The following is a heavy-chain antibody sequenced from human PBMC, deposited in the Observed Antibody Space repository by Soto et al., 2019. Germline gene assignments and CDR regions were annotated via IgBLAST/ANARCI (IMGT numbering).Heavy chain of an antibody. Sequence: SETLSLTCAVSGGSISSSNWWSWVRQPPGKGLEWIGEIYHSGSTNYNPSLKSRVTISVDTSKNQFSLKLSSVTAADTAVYFCARGYGRNFDYWGQGTLVTVSS. V-gene: IGHV4-4*02. D-gene: IGHD5-18*01. CDR3: ARGYGRNFDY. CDR2: IYHSGST. CDR1: GGSISSSNW. J-gene: IGHJ4*02.